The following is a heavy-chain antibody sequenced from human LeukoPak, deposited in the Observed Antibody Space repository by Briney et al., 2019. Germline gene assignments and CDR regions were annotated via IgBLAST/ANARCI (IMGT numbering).Heavy chain of an antibody. CDR1: GGSLSGYY. D-gene: IGHD2-2*01. V-gene: IGHV4-34*01. CDR3: AREHRAGYCSSTSCYADNWFDP. Sequence: SETLSLTCAVYGGSLSGYYWSWIRQPPGKGLEWIGEINHSGSTNYNPSLKSRVTISVDTSKNQFSLKLSSVTAADTAVYYCAREHRAGYCSSTSCYADNWFDPWGQGTLVTVSS. J-gene: IGHJ5*02. CDR2: INHSGST.